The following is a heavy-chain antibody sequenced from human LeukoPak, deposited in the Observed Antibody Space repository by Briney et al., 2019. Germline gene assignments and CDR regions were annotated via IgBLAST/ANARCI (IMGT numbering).Heavy chain of an antibody. J-gene: IGHJ4*02. V-gene: IGHV3-74*01. Sequence: GGSLRLSCAASGFTFSSHWMHWVRQAPGKGLVWVSRINSDGSSISYADSVKGRFTISRDNAKNTLYLQMNSLRAEDTAVYYCAKSRSSSSTSCYNYWGQGTLVTVSS. CDR2: INSDGSSI. CDR3: AKSRSSSSTSCYNY. D-gene: IGHD2-2*02. CDR1: GFTFSSHW.